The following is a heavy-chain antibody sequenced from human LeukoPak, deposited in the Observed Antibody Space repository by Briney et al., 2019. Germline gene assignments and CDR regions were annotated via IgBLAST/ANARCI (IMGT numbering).Heavy chain of an antibody. Sequence: GGSLRLSCAASGLTFSDYGMVWVRQAPGKGLERVSYISSSGSTIYYADSVKGRFTISRDNAKNSLHLQMNSLRAEDTAVYYCARGIAVAGHYYYMDVWGKGTTVTVSS. J-gene: IGHJ6*03. V-gene: IGHV3-48*03. CDR1: GLTFSDYG. D-gene: IGHD6-19*01. CDR3: ARGIAVAGHYYYMDV. CDR2: ISSSGSTI.